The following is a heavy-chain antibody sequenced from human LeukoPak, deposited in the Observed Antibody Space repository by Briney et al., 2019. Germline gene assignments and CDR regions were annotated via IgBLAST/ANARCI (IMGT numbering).Heavy chain of an antibody. J-gene: IGHJ6*03. Sequence: ASVKLSCKASGYTFTSYGISWVRQAPGQRLEWRGCISAYNGNTNYAQKLQGRVTITTDTSTNTDYMELSSLRSDDTAVYYCARDLNHYYYYIDVWGTGTTVTVSS. CDR2: ISAYNGNT. CDR1: GYTFTSYG. V-gene: IGHV1-18*01. CDR3: ARDLNHYYYYIDV. D-gene: IGHD1-14*01.